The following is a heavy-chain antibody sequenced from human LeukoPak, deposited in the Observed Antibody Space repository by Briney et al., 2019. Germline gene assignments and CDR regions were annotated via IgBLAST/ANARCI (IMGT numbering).Heavy chain of an antibody. D-gene: IGHD5-12*01. CDR3: ARSINPRENWFDP. CDR2: INPNSGGT. J-gene: IGHJ5*02. CDR1: GYTFTGYY. Sequence: ASAKVSCKASGYTFTGYYMHWVRQAPGQGLEWMGWINPNSGGTNYAQKFQGRVTMTRDTSISTAYMELSRLRSDDTAVYYCARSINPRENWFDPWGQGTLVTVSS. V-gene: IGHV1-2*02.